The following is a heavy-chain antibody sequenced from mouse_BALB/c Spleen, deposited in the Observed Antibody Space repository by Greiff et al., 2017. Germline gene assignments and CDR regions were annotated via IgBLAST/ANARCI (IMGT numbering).Heavy chain of an antibody. J-gene: IGHJ4*01. Sequence: DVKLVESGGGLVKPGGSLKLSCAASGFTFSSYAMSWVRQSPEKRLEWVVEISSGGSYTYYPDTVTGRFTISRDNAKNTLYLEMSSLRSEDTAMYYCARDRPSMDYWGQGTSVTVSS. V-gene: IGHV5-9-4*01. CDR3: ARDRPSMDY. CDR2: ISSGGSYT. CDR1: GFTFSSYA.